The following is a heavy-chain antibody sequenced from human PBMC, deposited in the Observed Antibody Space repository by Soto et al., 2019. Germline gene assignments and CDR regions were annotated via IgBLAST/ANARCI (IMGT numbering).Heavy chain of an antibody. J-gene: IGHJ4*02. V-gene: IGHV4-59*01. CDR3: ARVGPEGVITRFGRYGFDF. D-gene: IGHD3-10*02. CDR1: GGSISTFY. Sequence: QVQLLESGPGLVKPSATLSLTCTVSGGSISTFYWSWIRQPPGKGLEWLGYVYYSGYTNYNPSLMRRVSISVDTPRNQFSLSLTSVTAADTAVYYCARVGPEGVITRFGRYGFDFWGQGHLVTVS. CDR2: VYYSGYT.